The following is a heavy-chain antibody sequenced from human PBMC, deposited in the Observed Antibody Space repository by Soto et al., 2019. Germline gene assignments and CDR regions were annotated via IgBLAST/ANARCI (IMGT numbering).Heavy chain of an antibody. CDR1: GFTFSSYG. D-gene: IGHD3-10*01. V-gene: IGHV3-33*06. CDR3: AKDPGYGFDPGWFDP. CDR2: IWYDGSNK. Sequence: GGSLRLSCAASGFTFSSYGMHWVRQAPGKGLEWVAVIWYDGSNKYYADSVKGRFTISRDNSKNTLYLQMNSLRAEDTAVYYCAKDPGYGFDPGWFDPWGQGTLVTVSS. J-gene: IGHJ5*02.